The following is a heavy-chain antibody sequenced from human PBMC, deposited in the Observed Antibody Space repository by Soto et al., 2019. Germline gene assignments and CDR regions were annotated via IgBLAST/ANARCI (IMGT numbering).Heavy chain of an antibody. CDR1: GFTFSDHY. D-gene: IGHD6-6*01. CDR3: ARGSSSSRSFYYYGLDV. J-gene: IGHJ6*02. CDR2: IRDKANSYTT. V-gene: IGHV3-72*01. Sequence: GGSLRLSCAASGFTFSDHYMDWVRQAPGKGLEWIGRIRDKANSYTTEYAASVKGRFSVSRDDSESSLYLQMNSLKTDDTATYYCARGSSSSRSFYYYGLDVWGQGTTVTVSS.